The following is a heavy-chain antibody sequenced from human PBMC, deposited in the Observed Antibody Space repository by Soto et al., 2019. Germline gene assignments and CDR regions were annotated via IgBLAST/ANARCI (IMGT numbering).Heavy chain of an antibody. V-gene: IGHV4-59*02. D-gene: IGHD3-16*01. CDR2: IYYSGST. CDR1: GGSVSSYY. J-gene: IGHJ4*02. Sequence: PSETLSLTCTVSGGSVSSYYWSWIRQSPGKGLEWIGYIYYSGSTKYKPSLKSRVTISVDTSKNQFSLKVSSVTAADTAVYYCERNLHTFGGARIDYWGQGTLVSVSS. CDR3: ERNLHTFGGARIDY.